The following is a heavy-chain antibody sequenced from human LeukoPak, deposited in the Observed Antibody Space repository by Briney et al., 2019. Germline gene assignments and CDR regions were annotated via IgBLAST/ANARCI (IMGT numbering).Heavy chain of an antibody. V-gene: IGHV3-72*01. CDR3: ARAVNTIFGVAFDY. J-gene: IGHJ4*02. CDR2: TRDKANSYTT. Sequence: GGSLRLSXAASGFTFSSYAMSWVRQAPGKGLEWVGRTRDKANSYTTEYAASVKGRFTISRDDSKNSLYLQMNSLKTEDTAVYYCARAVNTIFGVAFDYWGQGTLVTVSS. CDR1: GFTFSSYA. D-gene: IGHD3-3*01.